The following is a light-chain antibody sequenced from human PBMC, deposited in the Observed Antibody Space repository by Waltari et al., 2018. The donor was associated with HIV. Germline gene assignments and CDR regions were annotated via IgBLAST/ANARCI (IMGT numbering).Light chain of an antibody. CDR1: QSTSSW. V-gene: IGKV1-5*03. J-gene: IGKJ4*01. Sequence: DIKMTQSTSTLSASVGDRVTITCRARQSTSSWLAWYQQKPGKAPTLLIYQASTLESGVPSRFSGSGSGTEFTLTISSLQPDDFATYCCQQYNNYFLTFGGGTKVEIK. CDR3: QQYNNYFLT. CDR2: QAS.